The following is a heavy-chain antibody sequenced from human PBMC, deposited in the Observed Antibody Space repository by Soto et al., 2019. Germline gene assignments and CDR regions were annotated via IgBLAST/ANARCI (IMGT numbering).Heavy chain of an antibody. Sequence: GASVKVSCKTSGYTFTGHYIHWVRQAPQQGPEWMGEIGPESGATRYAQKFRGRVIMTMDTSITTVYMELKNLSPDDTAVYYCGRGRSGQIVVFYWGQGTPVTVSS. D-gene: IGHD1-26*01. V-gene: IGHV1-2*02. CDR3: GRGRSGQIVVFY. CDR1: GYTFTGHY. CDR2: IGPESGAT. J-gene: IGHJ4*02.